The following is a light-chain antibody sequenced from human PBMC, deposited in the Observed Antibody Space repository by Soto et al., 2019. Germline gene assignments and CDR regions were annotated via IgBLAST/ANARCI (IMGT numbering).Light chain of an antibody. V-gene: IGLV2-8*01. CDR2: DVS. CDR3: ASYGGSSNPVL. CDR1: SSDVGAYNS. J-gene: IGLJ2*01. Sequence: QSALTQPPSASGSPGQSVTMSCTGTSSDVGAYNSVSWYQQHPGKAPRLMISDVSKRPSGVPERFSGSKSGNTASLTVSGLQDDDEGDYYCASYGGSSNPVLFGGGTKLTVL.